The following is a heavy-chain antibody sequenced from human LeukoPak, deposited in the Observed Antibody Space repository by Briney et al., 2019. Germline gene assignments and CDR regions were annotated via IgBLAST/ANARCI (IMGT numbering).Heavy chain of an antibody. Sequence: GGSLRLSCAASGFTVSSNYMSWVRQAPGKGLEWVSVIYSGGSTYYADSVKGRFTISRDNSKNTLYLQMNSLRTEDTAVYYCAGGLITMVRGVNPFWGQGTLVTVSS. V-gene: IGHV3-53*01. J-gene: IGHJ4*02. D-gene: IGHD3-10*01. CDR2: IYSGGST. CDR3: AGGLITMVRGVNPF. CDR1: GFTVSSNY.